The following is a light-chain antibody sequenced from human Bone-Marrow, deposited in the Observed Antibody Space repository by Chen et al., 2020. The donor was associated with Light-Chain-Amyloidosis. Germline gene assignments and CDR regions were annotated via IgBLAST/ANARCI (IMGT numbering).Light chain of an antibody. CDR1: SSDVGGYNY. V-gene: IGLV2-14*03. CDR2: DVS. Sequence: QSALTQPASVSGSPGPSITISCPGTSSDVGGYNYVSWYQQHPGTAPNLVIFDVSYRPSGISHRISVSRAGNAASLTISVLQAADEADCYCSSYTRGSTWLFGGGTGLTVL. CDR3: SSYTRGSTWL. J-gene: IGLJ3*02.